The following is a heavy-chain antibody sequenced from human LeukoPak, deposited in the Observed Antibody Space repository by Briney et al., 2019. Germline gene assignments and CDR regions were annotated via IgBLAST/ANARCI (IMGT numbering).Heavy chain of an antibody. V-gene: IGHV3-30-3*01. CDR3: ARDVPHNWFDT. CDR1: GFTFSSYA. J-gene: IGHJ5*02. Sequence: GGSLRLSCAASGFTFSSYAMHWVRQAPGKGLEWVAVISYDGSNKYYAGSVKGRFTVSRDNAKNTLYLQMNSLRAEDTAVYYCARDVPHNWFDTWGQGTLVTVSS. CDR2: ISYDGSNK.